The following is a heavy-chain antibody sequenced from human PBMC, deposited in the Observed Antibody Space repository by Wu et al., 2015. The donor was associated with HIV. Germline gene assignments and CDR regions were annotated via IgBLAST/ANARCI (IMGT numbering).Heavy chain of an antibody. CDR1: GGTFSNYA. CDR3: ARGSTYSCSTTVCPGGYYYIDV. J-gene: IGHJ6*03. CDR2: IIPMFGTP. Sequence: QVHLVQFGGEVKKPGSSVKVSCKASGGTFSNYAISWVRQAPGQGLEWMGGIIPMFGTPNYAQKFQGRVTITADESTTTAYMELSSLRSEDTAVYYCARGSTYSCSTTVCPGGYYYIDVWGKGTTVTVSS. D-gene: IGHD2-2*01. V-gene: IGHV1-69*12.